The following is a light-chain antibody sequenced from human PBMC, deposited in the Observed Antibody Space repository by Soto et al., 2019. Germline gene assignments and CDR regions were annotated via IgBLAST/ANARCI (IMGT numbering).Light chain of an antibody. J-gene: IGKJ1*01. CDR1: QSVSRI. CDR3: QQYDKWPPT. V-gene: IGKV3-15*01. CDR2: GAS. Sequence: EIVLTQSPDTLSLSPGERTTLSCRASQSVSRILAWYQQKPGQAPRLLIYGASTRATGIPVRFSGSGSGTEFTLTISSLQSEDFAVYYCQQYDKWPPTFGQGTKVDI.